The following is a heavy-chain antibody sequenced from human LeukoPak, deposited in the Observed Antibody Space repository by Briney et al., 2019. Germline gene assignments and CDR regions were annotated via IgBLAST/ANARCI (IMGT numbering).Heavy chain of an antibody. Sequence: PEASVKVSCKASGGTFSSYAISWVRQAPGQGLEWMGRIIPILGIANYAQKFQGRVTITADKSTSTAYMELSSLRSEDTAVYYCARGMTTVISEHPNWFDHWGQGTLVTVSS. V-gene: IGHV1-69*04. CDR2: IIPILGIA. CDR3: ARGMTTVISEHPNWFDH. D-gene: IGHD4-17*01. J-gene: IGHJ5*02. CDR1: GGTFSSYA.